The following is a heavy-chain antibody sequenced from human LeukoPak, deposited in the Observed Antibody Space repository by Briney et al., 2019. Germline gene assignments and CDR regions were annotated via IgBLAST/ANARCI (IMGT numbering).Heavy chain of an antibody. Sequence: PGRSLRLSCAASGFPFSSYGMHWVRQAPGKGLEWVAVIWYDGSNKYYADSVKGRFTISRDNSKNTLYLQMNSLRAEDTAVYYCPRASLGAASAGFDPWGQGTLVTVSS. V-gene: IGHV3-33*01. CDR3: PRASLGAASAGFDP. CDR1: GFPFSSYG. CDR2: IWYDGSNK. D-gene: IGHD6-13*01. J-gene: IGHJ5*02.